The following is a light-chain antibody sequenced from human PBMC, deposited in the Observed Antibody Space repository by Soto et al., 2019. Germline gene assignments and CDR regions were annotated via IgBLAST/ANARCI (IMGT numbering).Light chain of an antibody. J-gene: IGKJ1*01. CDR2: GAL. CDR1: QSVSNK. V-gene: IGKV3-11*01. Sequence: IVMTQSPATLSVSPWERATLSCRASQSVSNKLVWYQQKPGQAPRPLIYGALSRATGIPDRFSGSGSGTDFTLTISSLEPGDFAVYYCQQRSDWPRTFGQGTKVDIK. CDR3: QQRSDWPRT.